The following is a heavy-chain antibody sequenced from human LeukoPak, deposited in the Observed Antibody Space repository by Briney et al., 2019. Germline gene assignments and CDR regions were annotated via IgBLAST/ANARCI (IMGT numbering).Heavy chain of an antibody. D-gene: IGHD5-24*01. CDR1: GLTFSSYG. V-gene: IGHV3-30*18. CDR2: ISYDGSNK. J-gene: IGHJ4*02. Sequence: GGSLRLSCAASGLTFSSYGMHWVRQAPGKGLEWVAVISYDGSNKYYADSVEGRFTISRDNSKNTLYLQMNSLRAEDTAVYYCAKGRDGSDWGQGTLVTVSS. CDR3: AKGRDGSD.